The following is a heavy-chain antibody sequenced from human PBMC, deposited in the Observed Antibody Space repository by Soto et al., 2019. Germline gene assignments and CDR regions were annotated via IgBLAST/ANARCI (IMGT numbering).Heavy chain of an antibody. J-gene: IGHJ5*02. CDR3: ARHGGIAARPWWFDP. CDR2: IYYSGST. CDR1: GGSISSSSYY. V-gene: IGHV4-39*01. D-gene: IGHD6-6*01. Sequence: SETLSLTCTVSGGSISSSSYYWGWIRQPPGKGLEWIGSIYYSGSTYYNPSLNSRVTIHVDTSKNQFTLKLSSVTAADTAVYYCARHGGIAARPWWFDPWGQGTLVTVSS.